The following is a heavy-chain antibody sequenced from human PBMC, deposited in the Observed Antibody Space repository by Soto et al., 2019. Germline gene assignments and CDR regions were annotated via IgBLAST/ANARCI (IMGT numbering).Heavy chain of an antibody. V-gene: IGHV1-18*01. CDR3: ARDYYGSSGYYGWFDP. CDR2: LSAYNGHT. D-gene: IGHD3-22*01. Sequence: ASVKVSCTASGYTFTCYGISWVRPAPLQGLEWMGWLSAYNGHTNYAQKLQGRVTMTTDTSTSTAYMTLRSLRSDDTAVYYCARDYYGSSGYYGWFDPWGQGALVTVSS. CDR1: GYTFTCYG. J-gene: IGHJ5*02.